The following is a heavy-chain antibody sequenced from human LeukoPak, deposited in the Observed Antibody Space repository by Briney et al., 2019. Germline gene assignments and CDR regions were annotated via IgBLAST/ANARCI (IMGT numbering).Heavy chain of an antibody. CDR3: ARVPDWEPIDK. D-gene: IGHD1-26*01. CDR1: GGSVSGYS. J-gene: IGHJ4*02. Sequence: SETLCLTCAVSGGSVSGYSWSWIRQPPGKGLEWIGDITDRGGTSYTPSLKSRVTISLDTSKNQFSLHLTSVTAADTAVYFCARVPDWEPIDKCGQGTLVTVSS. CDR2: ITDRGGT. V-gene: IGHV4-34*01.